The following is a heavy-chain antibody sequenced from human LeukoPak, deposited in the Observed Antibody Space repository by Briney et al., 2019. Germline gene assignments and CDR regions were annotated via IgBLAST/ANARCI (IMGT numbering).Heavy chain of an antibody. D-gene: IGHD3-16*01. V-gene: IGHV1-2*02. CDR3: AKPPPVSPYYFDY. J-gene: IGHJ4*02. CDR2: INPNSGGT. Sequence: GASVKVSCKASGYTFTGYYMHWVRLAPGQGREWMGWINPNSGGTNYAQKFQGRVTMTRDTSINTAYMELSRLRSDDTAVYYCAKPPPVSPYYFDYWGQGTLLTVSS. CDR1: GYTFTGYY.